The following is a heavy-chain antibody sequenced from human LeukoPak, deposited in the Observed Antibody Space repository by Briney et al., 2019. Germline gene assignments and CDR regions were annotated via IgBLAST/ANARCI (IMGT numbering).Heavy chain of an antibody. CDR1: GGSISSGDYY. D-gene: IGHD3-9*01. V-gene: IGHV4-30-4*01. J-gene: IGHJ4*02. CDR3: AREGGVMDDILTGYTTYYFDH. Sequence: PSKTLSLTCTVSGGSISSGDYYWSWIRQPPGKGLEWIGYIYYSGSTYYNPSLKSRVTISVDTSKNQFSLKLSSVTAADTAVYYCAREGGVMDDILTGYTTYYFDHWGQGTLVTVSS. CDR2: IYYSGST.